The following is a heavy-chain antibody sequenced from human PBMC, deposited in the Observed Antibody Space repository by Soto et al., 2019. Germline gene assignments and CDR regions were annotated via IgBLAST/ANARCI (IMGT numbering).Heavy chain of an antibody. CDR2: INPSGGST. V-gene: IGHV1-46*01. Sequence: QVQLVQSGAEVKKPGASVKVSCKASGYTFSTYYMHWVRQAPGQGYEWMGIINPSGGSTTYAQKFQGRXSLXGXTSTTTVYMELSSLKPEDTAVYYCARYDYNGYYFDYGGQGTLVTVSS. D-gene: IGHD4-4*01. CDR1: GYTFSTYY. CDR3: ARYDYNGYYFDY. J-gene: IGHJ4*02.